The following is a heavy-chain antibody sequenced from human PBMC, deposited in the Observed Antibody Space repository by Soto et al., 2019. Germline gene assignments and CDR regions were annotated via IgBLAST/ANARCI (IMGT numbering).Heavy chain of an antibody. J-gene: IGHJ6*02. CDR3: ASLPSFYYGSGYGMDV. CDR1: GGSFRSNA. V-gene: IGHV1-69*13. CDR2: LIPIFGTT. D-gene: IGHD3-10*01. Sequence: GASVKVSCEASGGSFRSNAISWVRQAPGQGLEWMGGLIPIFGTTNYAQKFQGRVTITADESASTAYMELSSLRSDDTAVYYCASLPSFYYGSGYGMDVWGQGTTVTVSS.